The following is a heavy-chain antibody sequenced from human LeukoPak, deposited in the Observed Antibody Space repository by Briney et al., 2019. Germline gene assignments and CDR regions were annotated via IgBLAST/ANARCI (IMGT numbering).Heavy chain of an antibody. V-gene: IGHV3-7*04. CDR3: AREREAGEDY. D-gene: IGHD6-19*01. CDR1: GXTFSSYW. J-gene: IGHJ4*02. Sequence: GGSLRLSCTASGXTFSSYWMSWVRQAPGKGLEWVANIKRDGSEKYYVDSVKGRFTISRDNAKNSLYLQMNSLRAEDTAVYYCAREREAGEDYWGQGTLVTVSS. CDR2: IKRDGSEK.